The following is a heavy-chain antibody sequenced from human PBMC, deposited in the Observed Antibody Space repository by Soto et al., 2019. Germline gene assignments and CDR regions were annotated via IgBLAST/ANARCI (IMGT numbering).Heavy chain of an antibody. J-gene: IGHJ6*02. V-gene: IGHV5-51*01. CDR3: ARQAGSSSSGYYYGMDV. CDR2: IYPGDSDT. D-gene: IGHD6-6*01. Sequence: GESLKISCKGSGYSFTSYWIGWVRQMPGKGLDWMGIIYPGDSDTRYSPSFQGQVTISADRSTSTAYLQWSSLKASDTAMYYCARQAGSSSSGYYYGMDVWGQGTTVTVSS. CDR1: GYSFTSYW.